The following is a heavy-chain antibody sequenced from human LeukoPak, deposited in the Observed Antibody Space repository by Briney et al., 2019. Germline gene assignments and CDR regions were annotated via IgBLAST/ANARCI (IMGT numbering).Heavy chain of an antibody. Sequence: ASVKVSCKASEYTFTGDYVHWVRQAPGQGLEWMGWINPNSGGTNYAQKFQGRVTMTRDTSINTAYMELSRLTSDDTAVYYCARDQDGYNYDYWGQGTLSPSPQ. CDR2: INPNSGGT. J-gene: IGHJ4*02. CDR3: ARDQDGYNYDY. V-gene: IGHV1-2*02. D-gene: IGHD5-24*01. CDR1: EYTFTGDY.